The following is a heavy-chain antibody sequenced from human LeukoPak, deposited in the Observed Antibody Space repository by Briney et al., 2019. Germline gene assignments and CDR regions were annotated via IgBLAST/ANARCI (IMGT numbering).Heavy chain of an antibody. CDR2: INHSGST. CDR1: GGSLSGYY. Sequence: SETLSLTCAVYGGSLSGYYWSWIRQPPGKGLEWIGEINHSGSTNYNPSLKSRVTISVDTSKNQFSLKLSSVTAADTAVYYCAREPLDPYYFDYWGQGTLVTVSS. D-gene: IGHD1-1*01. J-gene: IGHJ4*02. V-gene: IGHV4-34*01. CDR3: AREPLDPYYFDY.